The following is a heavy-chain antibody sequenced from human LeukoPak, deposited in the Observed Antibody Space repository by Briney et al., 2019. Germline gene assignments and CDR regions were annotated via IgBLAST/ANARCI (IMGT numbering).Heavy chain of an antibody. J-gene: IGHJ4*02. CDR1: GFTFSSYA. Sequence: GGSLRLSCAASGFTFSSYAMSWVRQAPGKGLEWVSAISGSGGSTYYADSVKGRFTISRDNSKNTRYLQMNSLRAEDTAVYYCAKVGYDFWSGSDYWGQGTLVTVSS. CDR2: ISGSGGST. V-gene: IGHV3-23*01. D-gene: IGHD3-3*01. CDR3: AKVGYDFWSGSDY.